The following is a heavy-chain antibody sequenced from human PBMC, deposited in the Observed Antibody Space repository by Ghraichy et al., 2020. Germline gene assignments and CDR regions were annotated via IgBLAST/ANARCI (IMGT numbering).Heavy chain of an antibody. J-gene: IGHJ6*02. CDR1: GYTFTTYA. V-gene: IGHV1-3*01. CDR2: MNAGNGDT. CDR3: ARDGHYDFWSGYYGPNLRGLDV. Sequence: ASVKVSCKASGYTFTTYAIHWVPQAPGQRLEWMGWMNAGNGDTKYAQKFQDRVSITRDTSASTVYVEMSSLRSEDTAVYYCARDGHYDFWSGYYGPNLRGLDVWGQGTTVTVSS. D-gene: IGHD3-3*01.